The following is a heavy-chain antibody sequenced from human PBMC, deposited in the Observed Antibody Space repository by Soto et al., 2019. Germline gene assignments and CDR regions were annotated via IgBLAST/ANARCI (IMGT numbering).Heavy chain of an antibody. CDR3: ATSIAADDAFDI. Sequence: PGGSLRLSCVASGFTFSDHYMDWVRQAPGKGLEWVGRTRNKANSYTTEYAASVKGRFTISRDDSKNSLYLQMNSLKTEDTAVYYCATSIAADDAFDIWGQGTMVTVSS. CDR2: TRNKANSYTT. D-gene: IGHD6-13*01. J-gene: IGHJ3*02. V-gene: IGHV3-72*01. CDR1: GFTFSDHY.